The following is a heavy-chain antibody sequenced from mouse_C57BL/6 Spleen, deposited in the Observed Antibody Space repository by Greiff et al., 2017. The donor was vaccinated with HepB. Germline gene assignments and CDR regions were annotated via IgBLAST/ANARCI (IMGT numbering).Heavy chain of an antibody. Sequence: VQLQQPGAELVRPGSSVKLSCKASGYTFTSYWMDWVKQRPGQGLEWIGNIYPSDSETHYNQKFKDKATLTVDKSSSTAYMQLSSLTSEDSAVYYCATRYSFDDWGQGTTLTVSS. V-gene: IGHV1-61*01. J-gene: IGHJ2*01. CDR1: GYTFTSYW. CDR3: ATRYSFDD. CDR2: IYPSDSET.